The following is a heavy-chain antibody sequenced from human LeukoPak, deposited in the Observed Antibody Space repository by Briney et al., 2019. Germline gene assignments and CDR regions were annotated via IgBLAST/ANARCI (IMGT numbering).Heavy chain of an antibody. J-gene: IGHJ4*02. D-gene: IGHD4-17*01. CDR2: INHSGFT. V-gene: IGHV4-39*07. CDR3: AMSYGDYLLWY. Sequence: SETLSLTCTVSGGSISSSSYYWGWIRQPPGKGLEWIGEINHSGFTNYNPSLKSRVTISVDTSKNQFSLKLSSVTAADTAVYYCAMSYGDYLLWYWGQGTLVTVSS. CDR1: GGSISSSSYY.